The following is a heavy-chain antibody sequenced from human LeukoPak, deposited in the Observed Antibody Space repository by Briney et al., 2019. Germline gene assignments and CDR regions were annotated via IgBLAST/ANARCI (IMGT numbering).Heavy chain of an antibody. Sequence: GGSLRLSCAASGFTFSSYSMNWVRQAPGKGLEWVSSITSSSNYIYYADSVKGRFTISRDNSKNTLYLQMNSLRAEDTAVYCCSRDQEWGIKYYYYMDVWGKGTTVTVSS. CDR2: ITSSSNYI. CDR1: GFTFSSYS. CDR3: SRDQEWGIKYYYYMDV. D-gene: IGHD3-10*01. V-gene: IGHV3-21*01. J-gene: IGHJ6*03.